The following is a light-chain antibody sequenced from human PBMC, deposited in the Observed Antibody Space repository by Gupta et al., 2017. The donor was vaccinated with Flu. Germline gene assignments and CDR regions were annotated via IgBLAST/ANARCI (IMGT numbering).Light chain of an antibody. CDR3: QQSDSTIFT. J-gene: IGKJ4*01. Sequence: DIHMTQSPSSLSASVGDRVTITCRASQRISSYLNWYQQKPGKAPKLLIYAASRVQSGVPSRFSGSGSGTDFTLTISRLQPEDFATYYCQQSDSTIFTFGRGTKVEIK. CDR1: QRISSY. V-gene: IGKV1-39*01. CDR2: AAS.